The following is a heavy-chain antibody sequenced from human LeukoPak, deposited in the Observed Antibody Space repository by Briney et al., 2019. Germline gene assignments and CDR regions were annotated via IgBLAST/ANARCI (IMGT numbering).Heavy chain of an antibody. D-gene: IGHD2-21*01. Sequence: ASVKVSCKASGGTFSSYAISWVRQAPGQGLEWMGRIIPIFGTANYAQKFQGRVTITTDESTSTAYMELSSLRCEDTAVYYCSVSFPPFVVVIAQGGGAFDIWGQGTMVTVSS. CDR2: IIPIFGTA. V-gene: IGHV1-69*05. J-gene: IGHJ3*02. CDR1: GGTFSSYA. CDR3: SVSFPPFVVVIAQGGGAFDI.